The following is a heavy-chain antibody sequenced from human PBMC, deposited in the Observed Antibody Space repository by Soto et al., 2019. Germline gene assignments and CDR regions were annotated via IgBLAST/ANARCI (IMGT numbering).Heavy chain of an antibody. J-gene: IGHJ4*02. CDR2: ISAHNGNT. CDR3: ARGRYGDY. D-gene: IGHD1-1*01. Sequence: QVPLVQSGAEVKKPGASVKVSSKGSGYTFTSYGITWVRQAPGQGLEWMGWISAHNGNTNYAQKFQGRVTVTRDTSTSTAYMELRSLRSDDTAVYYCARGRYGDYWGQGALVTVSS. CDR1: GYTFTSYG. V-gene: IGHV1-18*01.